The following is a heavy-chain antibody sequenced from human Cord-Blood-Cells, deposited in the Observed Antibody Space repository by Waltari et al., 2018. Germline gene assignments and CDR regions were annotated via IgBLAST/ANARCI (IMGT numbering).Heavy chain of an antibody. Sequence: EVQLVESGGGLVKPGGSLRLACAASGFTLSSYSMNWVRQAPGKVLEWVSSISSSSSYIYYADSVKGRFTISRDNAKNSLYLQMNSLRAEDTAVYYCARLEAWNYAFDIWGQGTMVTVSS. CDR2: ISSSSSYI. CDR3: ARLEAWNYAFDI. D-gene: IGHD1-7*01. CDR1: GFTLSSYS. J-gene: IGHJ3*02. V-gene: IGHV3-21*01.